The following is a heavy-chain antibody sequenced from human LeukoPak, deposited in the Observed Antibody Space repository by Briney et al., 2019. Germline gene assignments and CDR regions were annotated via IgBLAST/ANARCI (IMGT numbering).Heavy chain of an antibody. J-gene: IGHJ5*02. Sequence: SETLSLTCTVSGGSISSYYWSWIRQPPGKGLEWIGYIYHSGSTKYNPSLKSRVTISVDTSKNQFSLKLSSVTAADTAVYYCARGVDSDSLTNWFDPWGQGTLVTVSS. V-gene: IGHV4-59*12. CDR1: GGSISSYY. CDR3: ARGVDSDSLTNWFDP. CDR2: IYHSGST. D-gene: IGHD4-11*01.